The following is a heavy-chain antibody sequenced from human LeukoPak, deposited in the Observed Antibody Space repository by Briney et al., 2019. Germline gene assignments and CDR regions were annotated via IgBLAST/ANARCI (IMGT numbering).Heavy chain of an antibody. V-gene: IGHV1-8*01. CDR1: GYTFTSYD. J-gene: IGHJ4*02. CDR3: ARDRDFDWLFDY. D-gene: IGHD3-9*01. CDR2: MTPNSGNT. Sequence: ASLKVFCKASGYTFTSYDINWVRQATGQGLEWMGWMTPNSGNTGYAQKLPSRVTMTTDTSTSTAYMELRSLRSDDTAVYYCARDRDFDWLFDYWGQGTLVTVSS.